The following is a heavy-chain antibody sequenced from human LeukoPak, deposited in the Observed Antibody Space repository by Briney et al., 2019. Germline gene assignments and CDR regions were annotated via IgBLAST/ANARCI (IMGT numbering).Heavy chain of an antibody. J-gene: IGHJ6*03. CDR3: ARGGYCTNGVCRSGYYYYYMDV. V-gene: IGHV1-69*05. Sequence: ASVKVSCKASGGTFSSYAISWVRQAPGQGLEWMGGIIPIFGTANYAQKFQGRVTITTDESTSTAYMELSSLRSEDTAVYYCARGGYCTNGVCRSGYYYYYMDVWGKETTVTVSS. CDR1: GGTFSSYA. D-gene: IGHD2-8*01. CDR2: IIPIFGTA.